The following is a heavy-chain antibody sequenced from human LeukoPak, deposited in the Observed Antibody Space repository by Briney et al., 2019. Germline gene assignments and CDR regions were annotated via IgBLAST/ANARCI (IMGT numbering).Heavy chain of an antibody. V-gene: IGHV4-61*02. Sequence: LTCXXXXGSISSGSYYWSWIRQXAGKGLEWIGRIYTSGSTNYNPSLRSRVTISVDTSKNQFSLKLSSVTAADTAVYYCARSGGWSEYFDYWGQGTLVTVSS. J-gene: IGHJ4*02. CDR3: ARSGGWSEYFDY. CDR2: IYTSGST. D-gene: IGHD6-19*01. CDR1: XGSISSGSYY.